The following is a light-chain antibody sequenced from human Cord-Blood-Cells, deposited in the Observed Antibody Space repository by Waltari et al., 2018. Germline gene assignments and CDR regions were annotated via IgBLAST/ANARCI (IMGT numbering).Light chain of an antibody. CDR1: QSISSY. CDR3: QQSYSTLFT. J-gene: IGKJ3*01. CDR2: AAS. V-gene: IGKV1-39*01. Sequence: DIQMTPSPSSLSASVGDRVTITCRASQSISSYLNWYQQKPGKAPKLLIYAASSLQSGVPSRFSGSGAGTDVSLTISRLQPEDFATYYCQQSYSTLFTSGPGTKVDIK.